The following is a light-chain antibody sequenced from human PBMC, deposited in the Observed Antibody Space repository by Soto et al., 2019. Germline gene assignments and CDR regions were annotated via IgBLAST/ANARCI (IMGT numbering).Light chain of an antibody. CDR3: QKYGRGYT. Sequence: EIVLTQSPGTLSLSPGERATLSCRASQSVSSSYLAWYQQKPGQAPRLLIYGASSRATGIPDRFSGSGSGTDFTLTISRLEPEDFAVYYCQKYGRGYTFGQGTKLEIK. V-gene: IGKV3-20*01. J-gene: IGKJ2*01. CDR1: QSVSSSY. CDR2: GAS.